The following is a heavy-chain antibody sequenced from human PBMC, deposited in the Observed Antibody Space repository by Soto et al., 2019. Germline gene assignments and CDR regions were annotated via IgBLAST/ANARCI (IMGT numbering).Heavy chain of an antibody. CDR1: GFTFSSYG. D-gene: IGHD2-2*01. V-gene: IGHV3-33*01. CDR3: ARGGDIVLVPAAMRYYYYGMDV. CDR2: IWYDGSNK. Sequence: QVQLVESGGGVVQPGRSLRLSCAASGFTFSSYGMHWVRQAPGKGLEWVAVIWYDGSNKYYADSVKGRFTISRDNSKNTPYLKMNSLRAEDTAVYYCARGGDIVLVPAAMRYYYYGMDVWGQGTTVTVSS. J-gene: IGHJ6*02.